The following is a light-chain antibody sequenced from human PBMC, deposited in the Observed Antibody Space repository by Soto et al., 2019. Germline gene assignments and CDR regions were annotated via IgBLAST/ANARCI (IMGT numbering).Light chain of an antibody. J-gene: IGKJ2*01. V-gene: IGKV1-8*01. CDR2: AAS. CDR1: QRISSY. Sequence: AIRMTQSPSSFSASTGDRVTITCRASQRISSYLAWYQQKPWKAPKRLNYAASTLQRGVPSRFSGSGSGTDFTLTISCLQSEDFATYYCQQYYSYPPTFGQGTKLEIK. CDR3: QQYYSYPPT.